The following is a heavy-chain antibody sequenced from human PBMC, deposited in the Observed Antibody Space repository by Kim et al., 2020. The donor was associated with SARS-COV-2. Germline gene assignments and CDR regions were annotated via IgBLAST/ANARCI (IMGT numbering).Heavy chain of an antibody. CDR3: ARGYYGSGYRGYYYGMDV. V-gene: IGHV4-59*08. J-gene: IGHJ6*02. D-gene: IGHD3-10*01. CDR1: GGSISSYY. Sequence: SETLSLTCTVSGGSISSYYWSWIRQPPGKGLEWIGYIYYSGSTNYNPSLKSRVTISVDTSKNQFSLKLSSVTAADTAVYYCARGYYGSGYRGYYYGMDVWGQGTTVTVSS. CDR2: IYYSGST.